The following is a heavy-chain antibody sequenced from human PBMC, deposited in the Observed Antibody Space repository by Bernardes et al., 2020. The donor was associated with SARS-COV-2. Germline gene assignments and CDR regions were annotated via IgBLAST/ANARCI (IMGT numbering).Heavy chain of an antibody. V-gene: IGHV3-66*01. J-gene: IGHJ4*02. CDR3: ARAFMVRGVRADY. CDR2: IYSGGST. D-gene: IGHD3-10*01. CDR1: GFTVSSNY. Sequence: GSLRLSCAASGFTVSSNYMSWVRQAPGKGLEWVSVIYSGGSTYYADSVKGRFTISRDNSKNTLYLQMNSLRAEDTAVYYCARAFMVRGVRADYWGQGTLVTVSS.